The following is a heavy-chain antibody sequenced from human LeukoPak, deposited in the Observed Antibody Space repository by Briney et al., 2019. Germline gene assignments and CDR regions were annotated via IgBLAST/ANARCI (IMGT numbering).Heavy chain of an antibody. CDR3: ARDLVSGAPDYFDS. J-gene: IGHJ4*02. CDR2: MSSDGSIK. V-gene: IGHV3-30-3*01. Sequence: GGSLRLSCAASGFTFISYDIHWVRQAPGKGLQWVAVMSSDGSIKIYTDSVKGRFTISRDNSKNTLYLEMNSLRVDDTAVYYYARDLVSGAPDYFDSWGQGTLVTVSS. CDR1: GFTFISYD. D-gene: IGHD1-26*01.